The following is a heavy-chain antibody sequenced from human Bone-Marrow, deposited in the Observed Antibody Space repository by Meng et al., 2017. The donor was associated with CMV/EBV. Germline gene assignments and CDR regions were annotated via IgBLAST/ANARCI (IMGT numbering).Heavy chain of an antibody. CDR3: AASSTTCPYYFDY. CDR2: IKQDGSEK. Sequence: GGSLRLSCAASEFSLFYHWMTWVRQAPGKGLEWVANIKQDGSEKYYVDSVKGRFTISRDNAKNSLYLQMNSLRAEDTAVYYCAASSTTCPYYFDYWGQGTLVTVSS. D-gene: IGHD2-2*01. J-gene: IGHJ4*02. CDR1: EFSLFYHW. V-gene: IGHV3-7*01.